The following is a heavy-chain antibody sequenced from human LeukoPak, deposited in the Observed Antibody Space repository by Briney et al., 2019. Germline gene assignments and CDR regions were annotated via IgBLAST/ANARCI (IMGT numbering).Heavy chain of an antibody. Sequence: SETLSLTCTVSGGSISSHYWSWIRQPPGKGLEWIGYIYHSGSTNYNPSLKSRVTISVDTSKNQFSLKLSSVTAADTAVYYCARKDGYNPRYYFDYWGQGTLVTVSS. V-gene: IGHV4-59*11. CDR3: ARKDGYNPRYYFDY. CDR1: GGSISSHY. J-gene: IGHJ4*02. D-gene: IGHD5-24*01. CDR2: IYHSGST.